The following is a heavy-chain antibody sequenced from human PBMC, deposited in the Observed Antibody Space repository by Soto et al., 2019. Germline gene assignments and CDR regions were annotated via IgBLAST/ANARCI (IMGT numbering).Heavy chain of an antibody. CDR2: IYHSGST. Sequence: QLQLQESGSGLVKPSQTLSLTCAVSGVSISSGGYSWSWIRQPPGKGLEWLGYIYHSGSTYYTPSLKSRVTISVDRSKNQFSLKLSSVTAADTAVYYCASRDGYKIDWYFDLWGRGNLVTVSS. V-gene: IGHV4-30-2*01. J-gene: IGHJ2*01. CDR1: GVSISSGGYS. D-gene: IGHD5-12*01. CDR3: ASRDGYKIDWYFDL.